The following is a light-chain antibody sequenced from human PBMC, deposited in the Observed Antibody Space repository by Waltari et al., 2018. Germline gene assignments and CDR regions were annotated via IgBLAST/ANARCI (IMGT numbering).Light chain of an antibody. V-gene: IGKV2-29*03. CDR1: LSLLRSAGSTY. Sequence: DIVMTQTPLSLSVTPGQAASISCKSSLSLLRSAGSTYFDWYFQRSGQSPQLLIYQISGRFAGVPDRVRGSGSVTDFTLRISRVGPDDIGFYCCVQAMHLPLTFGAGT. CDR2: QIS. CDR3: VQAMHLPLT. J-gene: IGKJ4*01.